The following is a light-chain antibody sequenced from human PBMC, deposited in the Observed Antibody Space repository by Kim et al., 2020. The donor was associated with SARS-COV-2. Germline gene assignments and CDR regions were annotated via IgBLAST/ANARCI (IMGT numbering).Light chain of an antibody. CDR2: DNN. J-gene: IGLJ1*01. CDR3: GTWDSSLSAGCV. Sequence: QKDTISCSGSRSNMGNNYVSWYQQLPGTAPKLLIYDNNKRPSGIPDRFSGSKSGTSATLGITGLQTGDEADYYCGTWDSSLSAGCVFGTGTKVTVL. CDR1: RSNMGNNY. V-gene: IGLV1-51*01.